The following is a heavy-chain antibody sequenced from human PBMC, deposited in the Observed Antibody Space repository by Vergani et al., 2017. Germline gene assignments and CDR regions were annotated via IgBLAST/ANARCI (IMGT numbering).Heavy chain of an antibody. D-gene: IGHD3-10*01. Sequence: EVQVVESGGGLVQPGGSLRLSCAASGFIFSDHYMDWFRQAPGQGLEWVGGIRSKAYGQATIYAASVKGRFTISRDDSKSIAYLQMNNLQTEDTAMYYCVRDQVTMRRGSDALDIWGQGTMVTVSS. V-gene: IGHV3-71*04. CDR3: VRDQVTMRRGSDALDI. CDR2: IRSKAYGQAT. CDR1: GFIFSDHY. J-gene: IGHJ3*02.